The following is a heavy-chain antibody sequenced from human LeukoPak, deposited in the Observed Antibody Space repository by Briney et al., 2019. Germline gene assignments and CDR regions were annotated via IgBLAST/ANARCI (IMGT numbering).Heavy chain of an antibody. CDR1: GFTFSSYS. CDR3: ARDRQYCSGGSCYPLFDY. D-gene: IGHD2-15*01. CDR2: ISSSSSYI. V-gene: IGHV3-21*01. J-gene: IGHJ4*02. Sequence: AGSLRLSCAASGFTFSSYSMNWVRQAPGKGLEWVSSISSSSSYIYYADSVKGRFTISRDNAKNSLYLQMNSLRAEDTAVYYCARDRQYCSGGSCYPLFDYWGQGTLVTVSS.